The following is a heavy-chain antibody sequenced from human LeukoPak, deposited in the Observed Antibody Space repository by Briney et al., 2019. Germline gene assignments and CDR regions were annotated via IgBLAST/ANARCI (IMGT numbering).Heavy chain of an antibody. D-gene: IGHD3-10*01. CDR1: GFTFSSYG. V-gene: IGHV3-30*18. CDR3: AKCLLWFGELSPFDP. CDR2: ISYDGSNK. J-gene: IGHJ5*02. Sequence: PGGALRLSCAASGFTFSSYGMHWVRQAPGKGLEWVAVISYDGSNKYYADSVKGRFTISRDNSKNTLYLQMNSLRAEDTAVYYCAKCLLWFGELSPFDPWGQGTLVTVSS.